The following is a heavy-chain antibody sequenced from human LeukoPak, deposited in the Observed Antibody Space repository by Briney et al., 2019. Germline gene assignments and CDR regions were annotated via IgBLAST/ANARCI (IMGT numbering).Heavy chain of an antibody. CDR2: IYYSGST. D-gene: IGHD2-2*03. CDR1: GGSISSYY. Sequence: SEALSLTCTVSGGSISSYYWSWIRQPPGKGLEWIGYIYYSGSTNYNPSLKSRVTISVDTSKNQFSLKLSSVTAADTAVYYCARDRTGYCSSTSCYGVYGMDVWGQGTTVTVSS. V-gene: IGHV4-59*01. CDR3: ARDRTGYCSSTSCYGVYGMDV. J-gene: IGHJ6*02.